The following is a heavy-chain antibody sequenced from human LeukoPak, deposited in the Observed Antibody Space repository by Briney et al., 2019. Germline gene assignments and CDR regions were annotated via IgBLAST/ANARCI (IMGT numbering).Heavy chain of an antibody. J-gene: IGHJ4*02. CDR3: ARGFGLYDSIGYYYPASRGANGDY. V-gene: IGHV3-48*03. D-gene: IGHD3-22*01. CDR2: ISSSGSTI. Sequence: PGGSLRLSCAASGFTFSSYEMNWVRQAPGKGLEWVSYISSSGSTIYYADSVKSRFTISRDNAQNSLYLQMNSLRDEDTAVYYCARGFGLYDSIGYYYPASRGANGDYWGQGTLVTVSS. CDR1: GFTFSSYE.